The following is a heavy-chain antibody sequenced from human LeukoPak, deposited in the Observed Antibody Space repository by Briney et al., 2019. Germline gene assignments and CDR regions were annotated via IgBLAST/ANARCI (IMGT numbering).Heavy chain of an antibody. CDR1: GFTFNDFY. Sequence: GGSLRLSCAASGFTFNDFYMTWIRQAPGKGLEWLSYVGYWDSATKYADSVQGRFTISRDGAKNELYLQMNSLTFDDTAVYYCARFLPQPLVSGPHLFFGLDLWGQGTGVIGSS. CDR3: ARFLPQPLVSGPHLFFGLDL. D-gene: IGHD2-2*01. J-gene: IGHJ6*02. V-gene: IGHV3-11*01. CDR2: VGYWDSAT.